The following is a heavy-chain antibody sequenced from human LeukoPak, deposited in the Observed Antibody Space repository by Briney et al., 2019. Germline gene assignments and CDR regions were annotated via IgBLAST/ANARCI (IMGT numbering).Heavy chain of an antibody. D-gene: IGHD6-19*01. CDR1: GGSISGYY. V-gene: IGHV4-4*07. Sequence: SETLSLTCTVSGGSISGYYWSWLRQPAGKGLEWIGRIYATGSTDYNPSLKSRVTMSVDGSKNQVSLRLNSVTAADTAVYYCARTGSCWDTAPRFDYWGQGTLVTVSS. J-gene: IGHJ4*02. CDR2: IYATGST. CDR3: ARTGSCWDTAPRFDY.